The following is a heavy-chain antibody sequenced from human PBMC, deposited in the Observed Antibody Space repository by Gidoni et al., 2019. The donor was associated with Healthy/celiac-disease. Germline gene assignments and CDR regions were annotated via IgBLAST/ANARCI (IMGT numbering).Heavy chain of an antibody. V-gene: IGHV4-34*01. CDR1: GGSFSGYY. CDR2: INHSGST. Sequence: QVQLQQWGAGLLKPSETLSLTCAVYGGSFSGYYWSWIRQPPGKGLAWIGEINHSGSTNYNPSLKSRVTIAVDTSKTQSSLKLSSVTAADRAVYYCARARTRTMDIVVVPAAKRGGDYFDYWGQGTLVTVSS. D-gene: IGHD2-2*03. CDR3: ARARTRTMDIVVVPAAKRGGDYFDY. J-gene: IGHJ4*02.